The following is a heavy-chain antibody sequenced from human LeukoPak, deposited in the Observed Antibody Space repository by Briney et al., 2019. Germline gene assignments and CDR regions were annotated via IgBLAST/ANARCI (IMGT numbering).Heavy chain of an antibody. J-gene: IGHJ3*02. Sequence: QSGGSLRLSCAASGFTFSRDSMNWVRQAPGKGLEWVSYINGGSSPIYYADSVRGRFTISRDNAKNSLYLQMNSLRAEDTAVYYCARDRDWSVLYDASDIWGQGTMVTVSS. V-gene: IGHV3-48*01. D-gene: IGHD3/OR15-3a*01. CDR1: GFTFSRDS. CDR3: ARDRDWSVLYDASDI. CDR2: INGGSSPI.